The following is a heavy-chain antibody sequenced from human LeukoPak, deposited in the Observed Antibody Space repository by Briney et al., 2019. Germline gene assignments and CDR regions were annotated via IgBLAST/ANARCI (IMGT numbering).Heavy chain of an antibody. CDR2: IYYSGST. D-gene: IGHD6-19*01. Sequence: SETLSLTCTVSGGSISSYYWSWIRQPPGKGLEWIGYIYYSGSTNYNPSLKSRVTISVDTSKNQFSLKLSAVTAADTAVYYCARSLPQPQWLEYYYYGMDVWGQGTTVTVSS. J-gene: IGHJ6*02. V-gene: IGHV4-59*08. CDR3: ARSLPQPQWLEYYYYGMDV. CDR1: GGSISSYY.